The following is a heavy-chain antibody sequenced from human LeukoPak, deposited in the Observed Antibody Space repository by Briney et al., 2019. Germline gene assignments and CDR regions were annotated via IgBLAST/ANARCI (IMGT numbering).Heavy chain of an antibody. CDR3: AEGGDPRLWFGGGLFDY. D-gene: IGHD3-10*01. Sequence: PGGSLRLSCAASGFTFSSYGMHWVRQAPGKGLEWVAVISYDGSNKYYADSVKGRFTISRDNSKNTLYLQMNSLRAEDTAVYYCAEGGDPRLWFGGGLFDYWGQGTLVTVSS. CDR1: GFTFSSYG. J-gene: IGHJ4*02. V-gene: IGHV3-30*18. CDR2: ISYDGSNK.